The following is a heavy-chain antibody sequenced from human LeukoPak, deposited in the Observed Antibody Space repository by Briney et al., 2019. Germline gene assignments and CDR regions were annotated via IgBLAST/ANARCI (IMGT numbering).Heavy chain of an antibody. CDR1: GFTFSSYA. Sequence: GGSLRLSCAASGFTFSSYAMSWVRQAPGKGLEWVSDITGSGGSTHYADSVKGRFTISRDNSKNTLYLQMNSLRAEDTAVYYCAKWAVSGRGFDYWGQGTLVTVSS. CDR3: AKWAVSGRGFDY. CDR2: ITGSGGST. V-gene: IGHV3-23*01. D-gene: IGHD6-19*01. J-gene: IGHJ4*02.